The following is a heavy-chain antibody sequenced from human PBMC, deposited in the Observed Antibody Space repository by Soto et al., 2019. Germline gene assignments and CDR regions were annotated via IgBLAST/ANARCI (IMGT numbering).Heavy chain of an antibody. Sequence: GESLNIYCKGSGYSFTSYWIGWVRQMPGKGLEWMGIIYPGDSDTRYSPSFQGQVTISTDKSISTAYLQWSSLKASDTAMYYCAGGGVRGVITRTRDYYGMDVWGQGTTVTV. D-gene: IGHD3-10*01. J-gene: IGHJ6*02. CDR3: AGGGVRGVITRTRDYYGMDV. CDR2: IYPGDSDT. CDR1: GYSFTSYW. V-gene: IGHV5-51*01.